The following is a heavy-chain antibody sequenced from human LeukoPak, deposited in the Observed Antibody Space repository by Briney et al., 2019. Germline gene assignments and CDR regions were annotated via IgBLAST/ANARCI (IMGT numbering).Heavy chain of an antibody. J-gene: IGHJ6*03. Sequence: GGSLRLSCAASELTFVRYAMNWVRQAPGKGLEWVSYISSSSFKIGYADSVKGRFTISRDNSKNSLYLQMDSLRVEDTAVYYCVRDPSYGSSWYYYMDVWGKGTTVTVSS. CDR3: VRDPSYGSSWYYYMDV. CDR1: ELTFVRYA. CDR2: ISSSSFKI. V-gene: IGHV3-48*04. D-gene: IGHD6-13*01.